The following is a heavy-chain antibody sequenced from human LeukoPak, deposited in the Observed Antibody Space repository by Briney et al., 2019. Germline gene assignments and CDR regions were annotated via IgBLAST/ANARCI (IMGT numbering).Heavy chain of an antibody. CDR3: ARVPMVRGVIELVY. V-gene: IGHV1-18*01. Sequence: ASVKVSCKASGYTFTSYGISWVRQTPGQGLEWMGWISAYNGNTNYAQKLQGRVTMTTDTSTSTAYMELRSLRSDDTAVYYCARVPMVRGVIELVYWGQGTLVTVSS. CDR2: ISAYNGNT. CDR1: GYTFTSYG. D-gene: IGHD3-10*01. J-gene: IGHJ4*02.